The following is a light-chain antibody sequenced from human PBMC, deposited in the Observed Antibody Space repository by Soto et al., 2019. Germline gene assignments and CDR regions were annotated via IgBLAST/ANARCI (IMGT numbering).Light chain of an antibody. J-gene: IGLJ1*01. CDR1: NIGSKG. V-gene: IGLV3-21*02. Sequence: SYELTQPPSVSVAPGQTATITCGGNNIGSKGVHWYQQKPGQAPVLVVYDDSDRPSGITERYSGSNSGNTANLTISRVEAGDEPDYYCQVWDSSSDQYVFATGTKVTVL. CDR3: QVWDSSSDQYV. CDR2: DDS.